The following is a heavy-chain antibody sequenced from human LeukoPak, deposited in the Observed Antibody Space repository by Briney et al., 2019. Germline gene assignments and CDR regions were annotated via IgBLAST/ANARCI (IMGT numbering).Heavy chain of an antibody. J-gene: IGHJ5*02. Sequence: PSQTLSLTCTVSGGSISSGSYYWSWIRQPAGKGLEWIGRIYTSGSTNYNPSLKSRVTISVDTSKNQFSLKLSSVTAADTAVYYCARMGHIAAAGTFWFDPWGQGTLVTVSS. V-gene: IGHV4-61*02. D-gene: IGHD6-13*01. CDR3: ARMGHIAAAGTFWFDP. CDR1: GGSISSGSYY. CDR2: IYTSGST.